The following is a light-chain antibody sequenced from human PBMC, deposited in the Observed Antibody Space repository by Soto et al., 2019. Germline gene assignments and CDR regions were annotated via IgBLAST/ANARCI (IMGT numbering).Light chain of an antibody. V-gene: IGKV3-11*01. CDR3: QQRSNWPLT. CDR2: DAS. Sequence: EIVLTQSPATLSVSPGERATLSCRASQSVRRSVAWYQHKPGQAPRLLVYDASDRAAGVPARFSGSGSGTDFTLTISSLEPEDFAIYYCQQRSNWPLTFGGGTRVDIK. J-gene: IGKJ4*01. CDR1: QSVRRS.